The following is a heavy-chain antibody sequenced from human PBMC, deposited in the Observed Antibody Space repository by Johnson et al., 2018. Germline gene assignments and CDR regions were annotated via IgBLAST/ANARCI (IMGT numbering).Heavy chain of an antibody. J-gene: IGHJ1*01. CDR1: GFTFSSYG. Sequence: QVQLVESGGGVVQPGRSLRLSCAASGFTFSSYGMHWVRQAPGKGLEWVAVISYDGTITYYADSVKGRFTISRANSKNTRYLQMNSLRAEDTVVYNCAKDGRLLRYFAWAFIFQHWGQGTLVTVSS. V-gene: IGHV3-30*18. CDR2: ISYDGTIT. D-gene: IGHD3-9*01. CDR3: AKDGRLLRYFAWAFIFQH.